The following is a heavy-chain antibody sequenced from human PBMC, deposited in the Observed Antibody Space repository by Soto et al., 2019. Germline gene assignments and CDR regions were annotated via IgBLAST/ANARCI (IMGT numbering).Heavy chain of an antibody. Sequence: GGSLRLCCAASGFTFSNYAMSWVRQAPGKGLEWVAAINDNGDLTYHADSVKGRFTISRDNPKNTLYLQMNSLRAEDTAAYYCAKKYTDYWGQGTLVTVSS. V-gene: IGHV3-23*01. D-gene: IGHD2-2*02. J-gene: IGHJ4*02. CDR1: GFTFSNYA. CDR3: AKKYTDY. CDR2: INDNGDLT.